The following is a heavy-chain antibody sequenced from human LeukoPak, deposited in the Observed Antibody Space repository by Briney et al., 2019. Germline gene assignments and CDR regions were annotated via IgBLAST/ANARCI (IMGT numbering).Heavy chain of an antibody. CDR3: AKHTGYSYGHFDY. Sequence: GGSLRLSCAASGFTFSSYSMNWVRQTPGKGLEWVSSISSSSSYIYYADSVKGRFTISRDNAKNSLYLQMNSLRAEDTAVYYCAKHTGYSYGHFDYWGQGTLVTVSS. CDR2: ISSSSSYI. V-gene: IGHV3-21*01. D-gene: IGHD5-18*01. J-gene: IGHJ4*02. CDR1: GFTFSSYS.